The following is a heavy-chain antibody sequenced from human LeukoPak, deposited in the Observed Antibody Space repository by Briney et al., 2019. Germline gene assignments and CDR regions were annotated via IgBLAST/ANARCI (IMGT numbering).Heavy chain of an antibody. CDR2: IIPIFGTA. V-gene: IGHV1-69*05. Sequence: SVKVSCKPSGGTFSSYAISWVRQAPGQGLEWMGGIIPIFGTANYAQKFQGRVTITTDESTSTAYMELSSLRSEDTAVYYCARDSAARLVYAIGNAFDIWGQGTMVTVSS. CDR1: GGTFSSYA. J-gene: IGHJ3*02. CDR3: ARDSAARLVYAIGNAFDI. D-gene: IGHD2-8*01.